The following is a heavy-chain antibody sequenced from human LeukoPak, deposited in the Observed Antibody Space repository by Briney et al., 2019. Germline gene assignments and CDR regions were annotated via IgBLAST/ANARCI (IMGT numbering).Heavy chain of an antibody. Sequence: GGSLRLSCAASGFTFSDYYVSWIRQAPGKGLEWVSYISSSSNYTNYADSVKGRFTISRDNAKNSLYLQMNSLRAEDTAVYYCAREGFGGVIAFDYWGQGTLVTVSS. CDR1: GFTFSDYY. CDR3: AREGFGGVIAFDY. V-gene: IGHV3-11*06. J-gene: IGHJ4*02. CDR2: ISSSSNYT. D-gene: IGHD3-16*02.